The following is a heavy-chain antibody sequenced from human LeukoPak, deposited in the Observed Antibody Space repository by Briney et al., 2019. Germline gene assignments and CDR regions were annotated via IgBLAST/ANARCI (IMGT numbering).Heavy chain of an antibody. J-gene: IGHJ4*02. CDR2: LSGSGGGT. D-gene: IGHD3-10*01. CDR3: AKRGVVVRVFLVGFHKEAYYFDS. Sequence: GGSLRLSCAVSGITLSNYGMSWVRQAPGKGLEWVAGLSGSGGGTNYADSVQGRFTISRDNPKNTLYLQMNSLRAEDTAVYFCAKRGVVVRVFLVGFHKEAYYFDSWGQGALVTVSS. V-gene: IGHV3-23*01. CDR1: GITLSNYG.